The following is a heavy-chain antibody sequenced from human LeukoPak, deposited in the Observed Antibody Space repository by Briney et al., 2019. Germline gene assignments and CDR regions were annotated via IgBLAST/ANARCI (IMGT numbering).Heavy chain of an antibody. CDR1: GFTVSSNY. CDR2: ISGSGGST. CDR3: RFVVGATNYYYYGMDI. V-gene: IGHV3-23*01. D-gene: IGHD1-26*01. J-gene: IGHJ6*02. Sequence: PGGSLRLSCAASGFTVSSNYMSWVRQAPGKGLEWVSAISGSGGSTYYADSVKGRFTISRDNSKNTLYLQMNSLRAEDTAVYYCRFVVGATNYYYYGMDIWGQGTTVTVSS.